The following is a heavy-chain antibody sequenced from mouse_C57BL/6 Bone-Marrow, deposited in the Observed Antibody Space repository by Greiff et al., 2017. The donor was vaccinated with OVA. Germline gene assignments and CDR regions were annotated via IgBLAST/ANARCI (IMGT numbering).Heavy chain of an antibody. CDR2: IRLKSDNYAT. J-gene: IGHJ4*01. CDR3: TVVDGTYAMDY. Sequence: EVMLVESGGGLVQPGGSMKLSCVASGFTFSNYWMNWVRQSPEKGLEWVAQIRLKSDNYATHYAESVKGRFTISRDDSKSSVYLQMNNLRAEDTGIYYCTVVDGTYAMDYWGQGTSVTVSS. CDR1: GFTFSNYW. D-gene: IGHD1-1*02. V-gene: IGHV6-3*01.